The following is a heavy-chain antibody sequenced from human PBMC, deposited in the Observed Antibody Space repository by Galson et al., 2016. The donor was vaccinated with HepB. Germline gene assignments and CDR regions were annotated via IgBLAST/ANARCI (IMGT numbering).Heavy chain of an antibody. V-gene: IGHV3-30*03. CDR2: ISYDGSNK. D-gene: IGHD1-20*01. CDR3: ARDLTGIYGMDV. CDR1: GFSFSSYG. J-gene: IGHJ6*04. Sequence: SLRLSCAASGFSFSSYGMHWVRQAPGKGLEWVAVISYDGSNKYYADSVKGQFTVSRDNSKNTLYLQMNSLRAEDTAVYYCARDLTGIYGMDVWGKGTTVTVSS.